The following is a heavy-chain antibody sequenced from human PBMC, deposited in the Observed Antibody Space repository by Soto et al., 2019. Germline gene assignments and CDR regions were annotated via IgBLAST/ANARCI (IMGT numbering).Heavy chain of an antibody. D-gene: IGHD6-13*01. CDR2: IIPIFGTA. Sequence: QVQLVQSGAEVKKPGSSVKVSCKASGGTFSSYAISWVRQAPGQWLEWMGGIIPIFGTANYAQKFQGRVTITADESTSTAYMELSSLRSEDTAVYYCARETYSSSWYRQYYYYGMDVWGQGTTVTVSS. CDR3: ARETYSSSWYRQYYYYGMDV. CDR1: GGTFSSYA. V-gene: IGHV1-69*12. J-gene: IGHJ6*02.